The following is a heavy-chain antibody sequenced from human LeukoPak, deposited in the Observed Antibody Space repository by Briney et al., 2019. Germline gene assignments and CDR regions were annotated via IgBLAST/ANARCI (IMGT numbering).Heavy chain of an antibody. J-gene: IGHJ4*02. CDR3: AVNGSSSGWFTKNYFDY. CDR1: GGSFSGYY. V-gene: IGHV4-34*01. Sequence: PSETLSLTCAVYGGSFSGYYWSWIRQPPGKGLEWIGEINHSGSTNYNPSLKSRVTISVDTSKNQFSLKLSSVTAADTAVYYCAVNGSSSGWFTKNYFDYWGQGTLVTVSS. CDR2: INHSGST. D-gene: IGHD6-19*01.